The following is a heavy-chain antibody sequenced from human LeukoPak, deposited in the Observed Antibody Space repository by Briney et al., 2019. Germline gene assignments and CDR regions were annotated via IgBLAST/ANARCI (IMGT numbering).Heavy chain of an antibody. J-gene: IGHJ4*02. Sequence: GGSLRLSCTASGFTFGDYAMSWFRQAPGKGLEWVGFIRSKAYGGTTEYAASVKGRFTISRDDSKSIAYLQMNSLKTEDTTVYYCTRDQSQGVAHDYWGQGTLVTVSS. CDR1: GFTFGDYA. V-gene: IGHV3-49*03. D-gene: IGHD3-3*01. CDR2: IRSKAYGGTT. CDR3: TRDQSQGVAHDY.